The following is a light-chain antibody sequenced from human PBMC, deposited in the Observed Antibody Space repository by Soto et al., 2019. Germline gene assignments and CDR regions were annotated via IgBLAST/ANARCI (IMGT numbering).Light chain of an antibody. J-gene: IGLJ1*01. Sequence: QSALTQPPSASGSPEQSVTISCTGTSSDVGTYNYVSWHQQHPGKAPKLLIYEVSKRPSGVPDRFSGSKSGNTASLTVSGLQAEDEADYYCISYARSDTYVFGTGTKLTVL. CDR2: EVS. CDR1: SSDVGTYNY. CDR3: ISYARSDTYV. V-gene: IGLV2-8*01.